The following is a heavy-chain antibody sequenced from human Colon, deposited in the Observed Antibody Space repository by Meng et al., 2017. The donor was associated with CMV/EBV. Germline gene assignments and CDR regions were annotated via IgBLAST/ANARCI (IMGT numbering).Heavy chain of an antibody. CDR2: INPNSGGT. J-gene: IGHJ1*01. D-gene: IGHD3-22*01. CDR3: ATVSSGDYLYFQH. V-gene: IGHV1-2*02. CDR1: GYTCTRYY. Sequence: QGQFEQAGAVVKNPGASSQVSCTASGYTCTRYYMYWVRQAPGQGLEWMGWINPNSGGTNYAQKFQGRVTMTRDTSISTAYMELSRLRSDDTAVYYCATVSSGDYLYFQHWGQGTLVTVSS.